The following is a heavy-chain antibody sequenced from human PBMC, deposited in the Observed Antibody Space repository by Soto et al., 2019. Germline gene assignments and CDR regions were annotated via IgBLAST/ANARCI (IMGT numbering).Heavy chain of an antibody. Sequence: QVHLVESGGGLVKPGGSLRLSCTASGFVFTEYYMSWVRQAPGKGPEWVSSSSSAGTTIDYADSVKGRFTISRDNAKNSMYLQMTSLRPDDTDVYCCARDRFGLFDHWGQGVLVTVSS. D-gene: IGHD3-10*01. J-gene: IGHJ4*02. CDR2: SSSAGTTI. CDR3: ARDRFGLFDH. V-gene: IGHV3-11*01. CDR1: GFVFTEYY.